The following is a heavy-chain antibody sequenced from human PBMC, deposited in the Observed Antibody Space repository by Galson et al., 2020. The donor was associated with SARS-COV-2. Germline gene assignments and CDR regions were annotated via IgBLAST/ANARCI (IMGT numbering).Heavy chain of an antibody. CDR2: ISYDGSNK. Sequence: GGSLRLSCAASGFTFSSYAMHWVRQAPGKGLEWVAVISYDGSNKYYADSVKGRFTISRDNSKNTLYLQMNSLRAEDTAVYYCASGLLEWLDYWGQGTLVTVSS. V-gene: IGHV3-30*01. J-gene: IGHJ4*02. D-gene: IGHD3-3*01. CDR1: GFTFSSYA. CDR3: ASGLLEWLDY.